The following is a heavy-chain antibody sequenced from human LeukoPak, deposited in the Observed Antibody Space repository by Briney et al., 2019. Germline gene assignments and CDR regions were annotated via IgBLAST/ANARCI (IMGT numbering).Heavy chain of an antibody. CDR2: IYHSGST. CDR3: ARAVSGRFDY. CDR1: GGSISSGGYS. D-gene: IGHD6-19*01. V-gene: IGHV4-30-2*01. Sequence: SETLSLTCAVSGGSISSGGYSWSWIRQPPGKGLEWIGYIYHSGSTYYNPSLKSRVTISVDRSKNQFSLRLSSVTAADTAIYYCARAVSGRFDYWGQGTLVTVSS. J-gene: IGHJ4*02.